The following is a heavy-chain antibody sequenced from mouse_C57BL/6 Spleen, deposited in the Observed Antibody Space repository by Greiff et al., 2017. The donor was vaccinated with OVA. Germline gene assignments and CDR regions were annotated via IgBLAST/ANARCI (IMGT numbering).Heavy chain of an antibody. J-gene: IGHJ1*03. D-gene: IGHD1-1*01. V-gene: IGHV3-6*01. CDR1: GYSITSGYY. CDR2: ISYDGSN. Sequence: EVKLEESGPGLVKPSQSLSLTCSVTGYSITSGYYWNWIRQFPGNKLEWMGYISYDGSNNYNPSFKNRISITRDTSKNQFFLKLNSVTTEDTATYYCARVPLYYGSSHWYFDVWGTGTTVTVSS. CDR3: ARVPLYYGSSHWYFDV.